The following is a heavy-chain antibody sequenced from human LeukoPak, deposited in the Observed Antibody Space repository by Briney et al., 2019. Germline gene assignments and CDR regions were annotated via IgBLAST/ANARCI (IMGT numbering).Heavy chain of an antibody. Sequence: PSETLSLTCTVSGGSISSYYWSWIRQPPGKGLEWIGYIYYSGSTNYNPSLKSRVTISVDMSKNQFSLKLSSVTAADAAVYYCARVTHCSSTSCYPDYYYYYMDVWGKGTTVTVSS. D-gene: IGHD2-2*01. J-gene: IGHJ6*03. V-gene: IGHV4-59*01. CDR3: ARVTHCSSTSCYPDYYYYYMDV. CDR2: IYYSGST. CDR1: GGSISSYY.